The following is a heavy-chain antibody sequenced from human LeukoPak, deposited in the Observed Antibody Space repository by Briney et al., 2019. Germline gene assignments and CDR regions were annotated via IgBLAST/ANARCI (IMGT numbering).Heavy chain of an antibody. J-gene: IGHJ4*02. CDR2: ISWNSGSI. Sequence: GGSLRLSCAASGFTFDDYAMHWVRQAPGKGLEWVSGISWNSGSIGYADSVKGRFTISRDNAKNSLYLQMNSLRAEDTALYYCAKGGRVYYDSSGYYSPYYFDYWGQGTLVTVPS. V-gene: IGHV3-9*01. D-gene: IGHD3-22*01. CDR1: GFTFDDYA. CDR3: AKGGRVYYDSSGYYSPYYFDY.